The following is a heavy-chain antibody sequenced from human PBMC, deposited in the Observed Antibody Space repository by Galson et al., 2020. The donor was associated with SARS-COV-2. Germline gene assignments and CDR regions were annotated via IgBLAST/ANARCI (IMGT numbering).Heavy chain of an antibody. V-gene: IGHV3-30*18. J-gene: IGHJ4*02. CDR2: ISYDGSNK. D-gene: IGHD1-26*01. Sequence: GESLKISCAASGFTFSSYGMHWVRQAPGKGLEWVAVISYDGSNKYYADSVKGRFTISRDNSKNTLYLQMNSLRAEDTAVYYCAKGRGGSYSPPLDYWGQGTLVTGSS. CDR1: GFTFSSYG. CDR3: AKGRGGSYSPPLDY.